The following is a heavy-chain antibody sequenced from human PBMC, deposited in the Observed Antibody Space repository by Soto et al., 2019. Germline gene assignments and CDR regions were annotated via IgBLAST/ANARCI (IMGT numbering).Heavy chain of an antibody. CDR2: IYYSGST. J-gene: IGHJ6*02. Sequence: SETLSLTCTVSGGSISSYYWSWIRQPPGKGLEWIGYIYYSGSTNYNPSLKSRVTISVDTSKNQFSLKLSSVTAAETAVYYCARHPPPRVEPRVGYYGMDVWGLGATVTVSS. V-gene: IGHV4-59*08. D-gene: IGHD3-10*01. CDR1: GGSISSYY. CDR3: ARHPPPRVEPRVGYYGMDV.